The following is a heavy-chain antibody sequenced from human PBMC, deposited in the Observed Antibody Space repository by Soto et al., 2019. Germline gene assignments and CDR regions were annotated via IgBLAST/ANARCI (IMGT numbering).Heavy chain of an antibody. CDR2: IYYSGST. V-gene: IGHV4-39*01. D-gene: IGHD6-13*01. J-gene: IGHJ4*02. CDR1: GGSISSGCYY. CDR3: ARRGSSSWYGY. Sequence: SETMSLTCTVSGGSISSGCYYWGWIRQPPGKGLEWIGSIYYSGSTYYNPSLKSRVTISVDTSKNQFSLKLSSVTAADTAVYYCARRGSSSWYGYWGQGTLVTVSS.